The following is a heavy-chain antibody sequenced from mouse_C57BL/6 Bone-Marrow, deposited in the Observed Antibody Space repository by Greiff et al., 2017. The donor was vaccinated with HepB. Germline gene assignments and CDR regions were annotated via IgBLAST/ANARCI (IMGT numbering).Heavy chain of an antibody. CDR1: GYTFTSYG. Sequence: QVQLKQSGAELARPGASVKLSCKASGYTFTSYGISWVKQRTGQGLEWIGEIYPRSGNTYYNEKLKGKATLTADKSSSTAYMELRSLTSEDSAVYFCARGGLRRSAKDYWAQGTSVPDSS. J-gene: IGHJ4*01. V-gene: IGHV1-81*01. CDR3: ARGGLRRSAKDY. CDR2: IYPRSGNT. D-gene: IGHD2-4*01.